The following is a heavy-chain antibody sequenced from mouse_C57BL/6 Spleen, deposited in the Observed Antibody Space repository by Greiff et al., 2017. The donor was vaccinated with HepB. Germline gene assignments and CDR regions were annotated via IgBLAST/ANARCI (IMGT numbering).Heavy chain of an antibody. CDR2: ISSGGSYT. V-gene: IGHV5-6*01. D-gene: IGHD1-3*01. CDR3: ARHPLKSYYFDY. Sequence: DVHLVESGGDLVKPGGSLKLSCAASGFTFSSYGMSWVRQTPDKRLEWVATISSGGSYTYYPDSVKGRFTISRDNAKNTLYLQMSSLKSEDTAMYYCARHPLKSYYFDYWGQGTTLTVSS. J-gene: IGHJ2*01. CDR1: GFTFSSYG.